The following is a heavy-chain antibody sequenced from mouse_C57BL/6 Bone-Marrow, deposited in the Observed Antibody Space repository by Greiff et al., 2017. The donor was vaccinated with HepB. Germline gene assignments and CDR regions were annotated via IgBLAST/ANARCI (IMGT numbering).Heavy chain of an antibody. Sequence: QVQLQQPGAELVMPGASVKLSCKASGYTFTSYWMHWVKQRPGQGLEWIGEIDPSDSYTNYNQKFKGKSTLTVDKSSSTAYMQLSSLTSEDSAVYYCASPITTVGGYFDVWGTGTTVTVSS. CDR2: IDPSDSYT. D-gene: IGHD1-1*01. J-gene: IGHJ1*03. CDR1: GYTFTSYW. V-gene: IGHV1-69*01. CDR3: ASPITTVGGYFDV.